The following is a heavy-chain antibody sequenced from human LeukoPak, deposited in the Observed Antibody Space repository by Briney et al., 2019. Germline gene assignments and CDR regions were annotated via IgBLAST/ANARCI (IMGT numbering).Heavy chain of an antibody. V-gene: IGHV3-23*01. CDR1: GFTFSSNA. Sequence: GGSLRLSCAASGFTFSSNAMSWVRQAPGKGLEWVSSIGGSGGSTYYADSVKGRFTISRDNAKNSLYLQMNSLRAEDTAVYYCARSDMDVWGKGTTVTVSS. J-gene: IGHJ6*03. CDR2: IGGSGGST. CDR3: ARSDMDV.